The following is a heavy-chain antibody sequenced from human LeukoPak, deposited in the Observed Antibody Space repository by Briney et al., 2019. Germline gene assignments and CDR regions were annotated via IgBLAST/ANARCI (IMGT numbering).Heavy chain of an antibody. V-gene: IGHV3-48*01. Sequence: GGSLRLSCAASGFTFSSYSMNWVRQAPGKGLEWVSYISSSSSTIYYADSVKGRFTISRDNAKNSLYLQMNSPRAEDTAVYYCAGEPDSSGWYMFSDYWGQGTLVTVSS. CDR1: GFTFSSYS. J-gene: IGHJ4*02. D-gene: IGHD6-19*01. CDR2: ISSSSSTI. CDR3: AGEPDSSGWYMFSDY.